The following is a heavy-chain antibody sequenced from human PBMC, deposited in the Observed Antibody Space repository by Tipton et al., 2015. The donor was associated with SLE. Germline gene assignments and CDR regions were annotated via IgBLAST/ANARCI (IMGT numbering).Heavy chain of an antibody. J-gene: IGHJ3*02. CDR3: ARRGDLLSGTVFDI. Sequence: TLSLTCAVYGGSFSGYYWSWIRQPPGKGLEWIGEINHSGSTKYNPSLKSRVTISLDTSKNQFSLKLSSVTAADTAVYYYARRGDLLSGTVFDIWGQGTMVTVSS. CDR1: GGSFSGYY. D-gene: IGHD3-3*01. V-gene: IGHV4-34*01. CDR2: INHSGST.